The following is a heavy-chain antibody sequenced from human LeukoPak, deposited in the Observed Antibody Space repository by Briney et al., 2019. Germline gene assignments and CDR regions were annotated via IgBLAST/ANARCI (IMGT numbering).Heavy chain of an antibody. J-gene: IGHJ6*03. CDR1: GYTFTGYY. CDR2: INTNTGNP. D-gene: IGHD3-22*01. Sequence: ASVKVSCKASGYTFTGYYMHWVRQAPGQGLEWMGWINTNTGNPTYAQGFTGRFVFSLDTSVSTAYLQISSLKAEDTAVYYCARVRSGYKNYYYYYMDVWGKGTTVTVSS. V-gene: IGHV7-4-1*02. CDR3: ARVRSGYKNYYYYYMDV.